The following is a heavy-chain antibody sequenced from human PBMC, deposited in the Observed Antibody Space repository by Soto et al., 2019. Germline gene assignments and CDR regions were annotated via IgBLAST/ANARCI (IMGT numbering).Heavy chain of an antibody. V-gene: IGHV3-48*01. CDR2: ISSSSSTI. CDR3: ARDSPFTIFGVVTPYYFDS. J-gene: IGHJ4*02. D-gene: IGHD3-3*01. CDR1: GFTFSSYS. Sequence: EVQLVESGGGLVQPGGSLRLSCAASGFTFSSYSMNWVRQAPGKGLEWVSYISSSSSTIYYADSVKGRFTISRDNAKNSLYLQMNSLRAEDTAVYYCARDSPFTIFGVVTPYYFDSWGQGTLVTVSS.